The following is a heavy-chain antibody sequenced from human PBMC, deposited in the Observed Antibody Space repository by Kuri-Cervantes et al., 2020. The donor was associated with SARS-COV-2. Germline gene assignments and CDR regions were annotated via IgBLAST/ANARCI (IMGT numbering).Heavy chain of an antibody. J-gene: IGHJ4*02. CDR1: GFTFSRYA. D-gene: IGHD2-21*01. Sequence: GGSLRLSCAASGFTFSRYAMHWVRQAPGKGLEWVAVISYDGTNKDYTASGKDRFTISRDNSQNTLYLQMKSLSTEDTALYYCARDRVGVHDSWGQGTLVTVSS. CDR3: ARDRVGVHDS. V-gene: IGHV3-30-3*01. CDR2: ISYDGTNK.